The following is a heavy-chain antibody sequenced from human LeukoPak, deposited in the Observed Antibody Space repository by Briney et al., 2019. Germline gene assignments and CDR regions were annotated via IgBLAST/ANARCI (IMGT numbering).Heavy chain of an antibody. D-gene: IGHD1-1*01. CDR3: AREGTAGTNLNWFDP. CDR2: SYYSGST. J-gene: IGHJ5*02. Sequence: PSGTLSLTRLVSGGSISRYYWSWIRPPPGRGLEWIGNSYYSGSTNYNPSLKGRFTISVDTSKNQFYLKLSSVTAADTAVYYCAREGTAGTNLNWFDPWGQGTLVTVPS. V-gene: IGHV4-59*12. CDR1: GGSISRYY.